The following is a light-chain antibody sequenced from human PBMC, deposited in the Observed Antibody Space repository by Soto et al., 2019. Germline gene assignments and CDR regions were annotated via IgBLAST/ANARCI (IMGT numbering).Light chain of an antibody. CDR3: QSYDSSLSGYV. CDR1: SSNIGGGYD. CDR2: GNS. J-gene: IGLJ3*02. Sequence: QSVLTQPPSVSGAPGQRVTISCTGTSSNIGGGYDVHWYQQLPGTAPKLLIYGNSNRPSGVPDRFSGSKSGTSASLAITGLQAEDDADYYCQSYDSSLSGYVFGGGTQLTVL. V-gene: IGLV1-40*01.